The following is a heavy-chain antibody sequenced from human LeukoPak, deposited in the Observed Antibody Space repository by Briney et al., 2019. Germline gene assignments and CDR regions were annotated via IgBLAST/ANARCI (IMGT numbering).Heavy chain of an antibody. CDR3: AGGGGNSGEFDY. D-gene: IGHD4-23*01. V-gene: IGHV4-59*01. Sequence: PSETLSLTCTVSGGSISSYYWSWIRQPPGKGLEWIGYIYYSGSTNYNPSLKSRVTISVDTSKNQFSLKLSSVTAADTAVYYCAGGGGNSGEFDYWGQGTLVTVSS. CDR2: IYYSGST. CDR1: GGSISSYY. J-gene: IGHJ4*02.